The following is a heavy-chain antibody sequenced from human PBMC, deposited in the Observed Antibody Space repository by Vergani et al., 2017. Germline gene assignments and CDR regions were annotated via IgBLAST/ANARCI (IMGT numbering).Heavy chain of an antibody. CDR1: GGSISSYY. J-gene: IGHJ3*02. CDR2: IYYSGST. V-gene: IGHV4-59*01. Sequence: QVQLQESGPGLVKPSETLSLTCTVSGGSISSYYWSWIRQPPGKGLEWIGYIYYSGSTNYNPSLKSRVTISVDTSKNQFSLKLSSVTAADTAVYYCARQRLRWPYDAFDIWGQGTMVTVSS. CDR3: ARQRLRWPYDAFDI. D-gene: IGHD4-23*01.